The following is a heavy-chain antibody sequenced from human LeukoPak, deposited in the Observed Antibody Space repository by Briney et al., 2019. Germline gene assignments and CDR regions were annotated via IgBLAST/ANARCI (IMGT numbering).Heavy chain of an antibody. Sequence: ASGPTLVKTTQTLTLTCTFSGFSFSTSGVGVGWIRQPPGKALEWLALIYWDDDKRYSPSLKSRLTITKDTSKNQVVLTMTNMDPVDTATYYCVVTMVRGVIAPFDYWGQGTLVTVSS. D-gene: IGHD3-10*01. J-gene: IGHJ4*02. V-gene: IGHV2-5*02. CDR3: VVTMVRGVIAPFDY. CDR1: GFSFSTSGVG. CDR2: IYWDDDK.